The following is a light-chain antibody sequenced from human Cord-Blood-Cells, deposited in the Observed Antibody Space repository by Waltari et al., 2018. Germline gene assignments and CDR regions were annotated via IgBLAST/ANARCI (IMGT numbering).Light chain of an antibody. CDR1: QSVSSSY. CDR2: RAS. Sequence: EIVLTQSPGTLSLSPGERATISCRASQSVSSSYLAWYQQKPGQAPRLLIYRASIRATGIPDRFSGSGSGTDFTLTISRLEPEDFSVYYCQQYGSSPATFGQVTKVEIK. J-gene: IGKJ1*01. V-gene: IGKV3-20*01. CDR3: QQYGSSPAT.